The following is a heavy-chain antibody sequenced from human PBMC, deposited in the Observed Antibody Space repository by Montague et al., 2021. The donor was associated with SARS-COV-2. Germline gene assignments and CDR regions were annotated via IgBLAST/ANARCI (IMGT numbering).Heavy chain of an antibody. J-gene: IGHJ6*02. CDR1: GGSIRSGSCY. Sequence: TLSLTCTVSGGSIRSGSCYWSWIRQPAGKGLEWIGRIYSSGSTNYNPSLKSRVTMSVDTSKNQFSLKVSSVTAADTAVYYCARDYGDYSYYYGLDVWGQGTTVTVS. CDR3: ARDYGDYSYYYGLDV. V-gene: IGHV4-61*02. CDR2: IYSSGST. D-gene: IGHD4-17*01.